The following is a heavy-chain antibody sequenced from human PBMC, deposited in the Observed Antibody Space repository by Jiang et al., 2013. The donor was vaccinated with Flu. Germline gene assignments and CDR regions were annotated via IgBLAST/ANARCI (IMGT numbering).Heavy chain of an antibody. CDR1: GYRYTNYW. CDR3: ARQLVTARFSAFDI. J-gene: IGHJ3*02. Sequence: GAEVKKPGESLKISCKGSGYRYTNYWIGWVRQMPGKGLGWMGIIYPGDSDTRYSPSLQGQVTMSADKSISTAYLQWSSLKASDTAMYYCARQLVTARFSAFDIWGQGTMVTVSS. V-gene: IGHV5-51*01. D-gene: IGHD2-21*02. CDR2: IYPGDSDT.